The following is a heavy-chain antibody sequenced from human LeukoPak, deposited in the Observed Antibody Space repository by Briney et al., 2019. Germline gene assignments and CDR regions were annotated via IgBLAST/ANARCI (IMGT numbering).Heavy chain of an antibody. D-gene: IGHD2-15*01. CDR1: GFTFSSYA. Sequence: GSLRLSCAASGFTFSSYAMHWVRQAPGKGLEWVAVISYDGSNKYYADSVKGRFTISRDNSKNTLYLQMNSLRAEDTAVYYCATGYCSGGSCYSAYYYGMDVWGQGTTVTVSS. CDR2: ISYDGSNK. V-gene: IGHV3-30-3*01. CDR3: ATGYCSGGSCYSAYYYGMDV. J-gene: IGHJ6*02.